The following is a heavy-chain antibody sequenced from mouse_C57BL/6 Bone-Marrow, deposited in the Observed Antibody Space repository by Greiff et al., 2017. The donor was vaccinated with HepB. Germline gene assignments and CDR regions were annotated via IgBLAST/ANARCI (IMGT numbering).Heavy chain of an antibody. Sequence: QVQLQQSGAELVKPGASVKMSCKASGYTFTSYWITWVKQRPGQGLEWIGDIYPGSGSTNYNEKFKSKATLTVDTSSSTAYMQLSSLTSEDSAVYYCARWDTTVRGVYAMDYWGQGTSVTVSS. D-gene: IGHD1-1*01. CDR1: GYTFTSYW. CDR2: IYPGSGST. J-gene: IGHJ4*01. V-gene: IGHV1-55*01. CDR3: ARWDTTVRGVYAMDY.